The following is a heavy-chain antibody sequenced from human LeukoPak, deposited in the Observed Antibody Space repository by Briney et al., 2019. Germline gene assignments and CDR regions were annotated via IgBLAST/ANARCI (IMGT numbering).Heavy chain of an antibody. CDR3: ARRGAYDFWSGPRGFDY. J-gene: IGHJ4*02. CDR1: GFTFSSYS. D-gene: IGHD3-3*01. CDR2: ISSSSSYI. Sequence: GGSLRLSCAASGFTFSSYSMNWVRQAPGKGLVWGSSISSSSSYIYYTDSVKGRFTISRDNAKNSLYLQMNSLRAEDTAVYYCARRGAYDFWSGPRGFDYWGQGALVTVSA. V-gene: IGHV3-21*01.